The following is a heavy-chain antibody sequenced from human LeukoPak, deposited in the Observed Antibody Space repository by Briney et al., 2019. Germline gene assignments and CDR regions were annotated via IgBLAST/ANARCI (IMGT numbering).Heavy chain of an antibody. CDR3: ARQYDFWSGYRVDY. Sequence: ASVKVSCKASGYTFTSYDINWVRQATGQGLEWMGWMDPNSGNTGYAQKFQGRVTITRNTSISTAYMELSSLRSEDTAVYYCARQYDFWSGYRVDYWGQGTLVTVSS. V-gene: IGHV1-8*03. J-gene: IGHJ4*02. D-gene: IGHD3-3*01. CDR1: GYTFTSYD. CDR2: MDPNSGNT.